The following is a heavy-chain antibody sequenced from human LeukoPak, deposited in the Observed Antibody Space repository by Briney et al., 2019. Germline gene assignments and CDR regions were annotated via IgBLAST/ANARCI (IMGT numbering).Heavy chain of an antibody. CDR2: ISSSSYI. Sequence: PSETLSLTCAVYGGSFSVYYWSWIRQPPGKGLEWVSSISSSSYIYYADSVKGRFTISRDNAKNSLYLQMNSLRAEDTAVYYCARAHTAMFLDAFDIWGQGTMVTVSS. J-gene: IGHJ3*02. D-gene: IGHD5-18*01. V-gene: IGHV3-69-1*01. CDR1: GGSFSVYY. CDR3: ARAHTAMFLDAFDI.